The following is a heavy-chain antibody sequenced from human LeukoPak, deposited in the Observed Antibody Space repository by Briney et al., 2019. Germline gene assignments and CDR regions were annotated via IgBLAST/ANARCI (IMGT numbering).Heavy chain of an antibody. CDR1: GFTFSSHG. V-gene: IGHV3-23*01. J-gene: IGHJ4*02. Sequence: TGGSLRLSCAASGFTFSSHGMNWVRQAPGKGLEWVSAISGSGGSTYNADSVKGRFTISRDNSKNTLYLQMHSLRAEDTAVYYCAGRGSGSYFDYWGQGTLVTVSS. CDR3: AGRGSGSYFDY. D-gene: IGHD3-10*01. CDR2: ISGSGGST.